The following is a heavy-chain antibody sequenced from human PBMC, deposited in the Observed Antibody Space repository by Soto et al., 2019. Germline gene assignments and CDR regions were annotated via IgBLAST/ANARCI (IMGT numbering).Heavy chain of an antibody. CDR1: GYTFTSCY. D-gene: IGHD2-2*01. V-gene: IGHV1-46*01. Sequence: GASVKVSCKASGYTFTSCYMHWVRQAPGQGLEWMGIINPSGGSTSYAQKFQGRVTMTRDTSTSTVYMELSSLRAEDTAVYYCAREHGIVVVPAASPGCGMDVWGQGTTVTVSS. CDR2: INPSGGST. CDR3: AREHGIVVVPAASPGCGMDV. J-gene: IGHJ6*02.